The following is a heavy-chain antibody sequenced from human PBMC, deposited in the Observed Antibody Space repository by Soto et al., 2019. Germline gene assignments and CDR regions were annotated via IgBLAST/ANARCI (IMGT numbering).Heavy chain of an antibody. D-gene: IGHD6-19*01. CDR3: ARGQRSSGWYTTSDIDY. J-gene: IGHJ4*02. CDR2: IGTAGDT. V-gene: IGHV3-13*01. CDR1: GFTFSSYD. Sequence: GGSLRLSCAASGFTFSSYDMHWVRQATGKGLEWVSAIGTAGDTYYPGSVKGRFTISRENAKNSLYLQMNSLRAGDTAVYYCARGQRSSGWYTTSDIDYWGQGTLVTVSS.